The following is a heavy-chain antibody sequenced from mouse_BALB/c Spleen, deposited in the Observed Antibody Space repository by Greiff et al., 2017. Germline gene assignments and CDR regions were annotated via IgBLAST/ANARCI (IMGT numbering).Heavy chain of an antibody. V-gene: IGHV1-39*01. J-gene: IGHJ3*01. CDR1: GYSFTDYI. D-gene: IGHD1-1*01. CDR2: INPYYGST. CDR3: ARGYGSSPAWFAY. Sequence: VQLQQTGPELVKPGASVKISCKASGYSFTDYIMLWVKQSHGKSLEWIGNINPYYGSTSYNLKFKGKATLTVDKSSSTAYMQLNSLTSEDSAVYYCARGYGSSPAWFAYWGQGTLVTVSA.